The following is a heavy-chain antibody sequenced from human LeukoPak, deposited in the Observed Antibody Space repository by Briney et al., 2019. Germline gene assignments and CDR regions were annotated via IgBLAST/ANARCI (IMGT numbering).Heavy chain of an antibody. V-gene: IGHV4-59*01. CDR1: GGSISSYY. J-gene: IGHJ6*03. CDR2: IYYSGST. D-gene: IGHD2-21*02. Sequence: PSETLSLTCTVAGGSISSYYGSWIRQPPGKGLQWIGYIYYSGSTNYNPSLKSRVTISVDTSKNQSSLQLSSVTAADTAVYYCARAGGDCCTTFPYYYYYLDVWGNGTTVTISS. CDR3: ARAGGDCCTTFPYYYYYLDV.